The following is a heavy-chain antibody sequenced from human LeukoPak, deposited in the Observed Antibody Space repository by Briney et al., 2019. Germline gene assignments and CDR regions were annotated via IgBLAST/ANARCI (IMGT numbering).Heavy chain of an antibody. J-gene: IGHJ4*02. Sequence: SETLSLTCTGSGDSISNYYWSWIRQPPGKGLEWIGYVYYSGSTNYNPSLKSRVTISVDTSKNQFSLRLSSVTAADTAVYYCASCFGVVNYFDYWGQGTLVTVSS. CDR1: GDSISNYY. D-gene: IGHD3-3*01. CDR2: VYYSGST. CDR3: ASCFGVVNYFDY. V-gene: IGHV4-59*08.